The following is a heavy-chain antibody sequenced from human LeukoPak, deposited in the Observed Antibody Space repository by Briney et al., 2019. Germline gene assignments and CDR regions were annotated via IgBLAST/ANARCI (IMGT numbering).Heavy chain of an antibody. CDR3: ATDRPRHYYDSSGANAFDI. J-gene: IGHJ3*02. CDR2: FDPEDGET. Sequence: ASVKVSCKVSGYTLTELSMHWVRQAPGKGLEWMGGFDPEDGETIYAQKFQGRDTMTEDTSTDTAYMELSSLRSEDTAVYYCATDRPRHYYDSSGANAFDIWGQGTMVTVSS. V-gene: IGHV1-24*01. CDR1: GYTLTELS. D-gene: IGHD3-22*01.